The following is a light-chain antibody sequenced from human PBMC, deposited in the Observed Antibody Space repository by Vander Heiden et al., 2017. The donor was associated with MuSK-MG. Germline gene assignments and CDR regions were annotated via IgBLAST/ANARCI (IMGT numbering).Light chain of an antibody. CDR2: DVI. J-gene: IGLJ3*02. CDR3: LSDAGNSVWV. V-gene: IGLV2-11*01. Sequence: QSALTQPRSVSGSPGQSVTISCAGSSSDIGRFDYVSWYQPYPANRPIVVIYDVIKRPAGVPARFSASKAGTTASLTTSGHQTEDDADYHCLSDAGNSVWVFGGGTTRTVL. CDR1: SSDIGRFDY.